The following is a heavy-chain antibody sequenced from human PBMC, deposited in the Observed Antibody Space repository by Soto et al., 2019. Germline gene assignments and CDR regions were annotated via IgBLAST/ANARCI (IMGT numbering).Heavy chain of an antibody. CDR2: IRSKAYGGTT. J-gene: IGHJ4*02. D-gene: IGHD6-19*01. CDR1: GFTFGDYA. CDR3: TAPGYSSGWYDYGPPPY. Sequence: GGSLRLSCTASGFTFGDYAMSWFRQAPGKGLEWVGFIRSKAYGGTTEYAASVKGRFTISRDDSKSIAYLQMNSLKTEDTAVYYCTAPGYSSGWYDYGPPPYWGQGTLVTVSS. V-gene: IGHV3-49*03.